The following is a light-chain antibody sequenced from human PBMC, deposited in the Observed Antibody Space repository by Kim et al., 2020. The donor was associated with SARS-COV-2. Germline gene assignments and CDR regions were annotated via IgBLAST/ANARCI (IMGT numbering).Light chain of an antibody. J-gene: IGLJ3*02. CDR1: SSDVGGYNF. CDR3: SSYASSRTLV. V-gene: IGLV2-14*03. Sequence: GQSITISFTGTSSDVGGYNFVSWYQQHPGKVPKLMIHDVSNRPSGISTRFSGSKSGNTATLTIFGLQAEDEADYYCSSYASSRTLVFGGGTQLTVL. CDR2: DVS.